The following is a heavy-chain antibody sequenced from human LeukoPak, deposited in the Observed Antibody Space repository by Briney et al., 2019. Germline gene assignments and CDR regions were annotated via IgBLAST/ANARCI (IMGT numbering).Heavy chain of an antibody. CDR3: ARVRTTDTLTGYKQELDY. Sequence: GGSLRLSCAASGFTFNNYWMHWVRQTPEKGLVWVAHINSDGTTTTYADSVKGRFTISRDNARNTVYLQMNSLRAEDTAVYYCARVRTTDTLTGYKQELDYWGRGTLVTVSS. V-gene: IGHV3-74*01. J-gene: IGHJ4*02. CDR2: INSDGTTT. CDR1: GFTFNNYW. D-gene: IGHD3-9*01.